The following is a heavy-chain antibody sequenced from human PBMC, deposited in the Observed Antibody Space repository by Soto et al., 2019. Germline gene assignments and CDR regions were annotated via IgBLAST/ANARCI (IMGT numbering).Heavy chain of an antibody. CDR2: IYDSGNT. CDR3: ARGQGAAAGHSNFDY. Sequence: SETLSLTCAVSGGSISGTTYSWSWIRQPPGKGLEWIGYIYDSGNTYYNPSLKSQFSISVDRSKNQFSLKLSSVTTADTAVYYCARGQGAAAGHSNFDYWGQGALVTVSS. V-gene: IGHV4-30-2*01. J-gene: IGHJ4*02. CDR1: GGSISGTTYS. D-gene: IGHD6-13*01.